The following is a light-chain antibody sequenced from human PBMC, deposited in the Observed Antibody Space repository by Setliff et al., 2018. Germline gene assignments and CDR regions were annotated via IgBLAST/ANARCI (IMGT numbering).Light chain of an antibody. Sequence: QSALTQPPSASGSPGQSVTISCTGTSGDIDPYNYVSWYQQHPGKAPKLLIYEVSKRPSGVPDRFSGSKSGNTAFLTVSGLQAEDEAEYFCGSYEGSNNDVFGSGTKGTVL. CDR1: SGDIDPYNY. J-gene: IGLJ1*01. V-gene: IGLV2-8*01. CDR3: GSYEGSNNDV. CDR2: EVS.